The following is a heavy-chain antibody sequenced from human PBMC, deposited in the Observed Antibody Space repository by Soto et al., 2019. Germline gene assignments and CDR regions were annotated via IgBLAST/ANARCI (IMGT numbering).Heavy chain of an antibody. CDR1: GFTFSSYA. CDR3: AKDLKQCLVPGFDY. Sequence: EVQLLESGGGLVQPGGSLRLSCAASGFTFSSYAMSWVRQAPGKGLEWVSGISGSGGSTYYADSVKGRFTISRDNSKNTLYLQMNSLSAEDTAVYYCAKDLKQCLVPGFDYWGQGTLVTVSS. D-gene: IGHD6-19*01. CDR2: ISGSGGST. J-gene: IGHJ4*02. V-gene: IGHV3-23*01.